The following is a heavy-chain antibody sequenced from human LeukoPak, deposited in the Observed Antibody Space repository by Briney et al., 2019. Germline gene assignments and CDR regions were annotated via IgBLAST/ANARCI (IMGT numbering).Heavy chain of an antibody. CDR3: ARHGPPNYDFWSGYPYMDV. J-gene: IGHJ6*03. D-gene: IGHD3-3*01. Sequence: SETLSLTCTVPGGSISSSSYYWGWTRQPPGKGLEWIGSIYYSGSTYYNPSLKSRVTISVDTSKNQFSLKLSSVTAADTAVYYCARHGPPNYDFWSGYPYMDVWGKGTTVTVSS. CDR1: GGSISSSSYY. V-gene: IGHV4-39*01. CDR2: IYYSGST.